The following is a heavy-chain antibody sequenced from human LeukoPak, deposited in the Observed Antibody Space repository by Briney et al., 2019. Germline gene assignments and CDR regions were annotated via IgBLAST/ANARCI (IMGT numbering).Heavy chain of an antibody. J-gene: IGHJ4*02. CDR3: ARGLFYYYDSSGYYYPTHRFDY. Sequence: SETLSLTCSVSGGSITGYYWSWIRQPPGKGLEWIGYIYYSGSTNYNPSLKSRVTISVDTSNNQFSLKLSSVTAADTAVYYCARGLFYYYDSSGYYYPTHRFDYWGQGTLVTVSS. CDR2: IYYSGST. D-gene: IGHD3-22*01. V-gene: IGHV4-59*12. CDR1: GGSITGYY.